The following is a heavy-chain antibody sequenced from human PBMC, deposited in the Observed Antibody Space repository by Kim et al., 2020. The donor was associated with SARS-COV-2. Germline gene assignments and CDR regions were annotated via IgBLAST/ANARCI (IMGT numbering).Heavy chain of an antibody. V-gene: IGHV4-31*03. D-gene: IGHD3-16*01. J-gene: IGHJ5*01. CDR3: ARIGGSLLGYFLFGWF. CDR2: IYYSGGT. Sequence: SETLSLTCSVSGASITGGGHHWTWIRQHPERGLEWIGYIYYSGGTQYNPSLKSRATISQDTSKNQIFLALSPVTAADTAVYFCARIGGSLLGYFLFGWF. CDR1: GASITGGGHH.